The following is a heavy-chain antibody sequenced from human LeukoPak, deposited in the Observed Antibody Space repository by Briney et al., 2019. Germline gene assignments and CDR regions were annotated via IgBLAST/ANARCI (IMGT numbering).Heavy chain of an antibody. D-gene: IGHD3-10*01. Sequence: GGSLRLSCAASGFTFSSYWMSWVRQAPGKGLEWVANIKQDGSEKYYVDSVKGRFTISRDNAKNTLYLQMNSLRAEDTAVYYCAKGVRGVTSAFDIWGQGTMVTVSS. V-gene: IGHV3-7*01. CDR2: IKQDGSEK. CDR3: AKGVRGVTSAFDI. J-gene: IGHJ3*02. CDR1: GFTFSSYW.